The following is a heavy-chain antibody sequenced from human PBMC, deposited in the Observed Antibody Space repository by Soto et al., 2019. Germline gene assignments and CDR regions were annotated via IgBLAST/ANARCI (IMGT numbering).Heavy chain of an antibody. V-gene: IGHV1-69*02. CDR1: GVTFNNST. CDR2: FTPILGVA. Sequence: QVQLVQSGAEVQQPGSSVKVSCKASGVTFNNSTVNWVRQAPGQGLEWMGRFTPILGVANNAQKFQGRLTLSVEKSTITAYMELSSLRSEDTAVYYCARPSTTATGGVEHWGQGTLVFVSS. D-gene: IGHD2-8*02. CDR3: ARPSTTATGGVEH. J-gene: IGHJ4*02.